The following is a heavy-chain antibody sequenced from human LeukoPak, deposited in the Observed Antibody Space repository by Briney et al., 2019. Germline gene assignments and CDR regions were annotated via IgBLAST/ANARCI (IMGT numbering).Heavy chain of an antibody. CDR1: GGSISSYY. V-gene: IGHV4-59*01. CDR2: IYYSGST. Sequence: SETLSLTCTVSGGSISSYYWSWIRQPPGKGLEWIGYIYYSGSTNYNPSLKSRVTISVDTSKNQFSLKLSSVTAADTAVYYCARGGFSSGYYNSGWELGYWGQGTLVTVSS. D-gene: IGHD3-22*01. CDR3: ARGGFSSGYYNSGWELGY. J-gene: IGHJ4*02.